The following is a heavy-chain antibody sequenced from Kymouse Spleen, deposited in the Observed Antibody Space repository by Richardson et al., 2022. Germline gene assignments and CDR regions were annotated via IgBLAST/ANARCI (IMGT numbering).Heavy chain of an antibody. D-gene: IGHD3-9*01. CDR1: GYTFTSYG. CDR2: ISAYNGNT. Sequence: QVQLVQSGAEVKKPGASVKVSCKASGYTFTSYGISWVRQAPGQGLEWMGWISAYNGNTNYAQKLQGRVTMTTDTSTSTAYMELRSLRSDDTAVYYCARDDILTGYYNPFYYYYGMDVWGQGTTVTVSS. CDR3: ARDDILTGYYNPFYYYYGMDV. J-gene: IGHJ6*02. V-gene: IGHV1-18*01.